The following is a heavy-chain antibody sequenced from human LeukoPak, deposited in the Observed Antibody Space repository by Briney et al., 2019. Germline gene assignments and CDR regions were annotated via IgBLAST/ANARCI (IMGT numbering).Heavy chain of an antibody. CDR2: IWYDGSRF. D-gene: IGHD1-26*01. Sequence: GGSLRLSCAASGFSFSSYAMHWVRQAPGKGLEWVAVIWYDGSRFYYADSVKGRFTISRDNAKNSLYLQMISLRAEDTAVYYCARCGTPNNYYGYGVDVWGQGTTVIVSS. J-gene: IGHJ6*02. CDR1: GFSFSSYA. V-gene: IGHV3-33*01. CDR3: ARCGTPNNYYGYGVDV.